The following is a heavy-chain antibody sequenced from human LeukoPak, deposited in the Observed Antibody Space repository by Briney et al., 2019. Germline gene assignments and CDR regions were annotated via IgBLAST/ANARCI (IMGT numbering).Heavy chain of an antibody. CDR1: GGSISSYY. Sequence: SETLSLTCTVSGGSISSYYWSWIRQPPGKGLEWIGYIHYSGSTNYNPSLKSRVTISVDTSKNQFSLKLSSVTAADTAVYYCAREGGYNYRSFDYWGQGTLVTVSS. CDR2: IHYSGST. D-gene: IGHD5-24*01. CDR3: AREGGYNYRSFDY. V-gene: IGHV4-59*01. J-gene: IGHJ4*02.